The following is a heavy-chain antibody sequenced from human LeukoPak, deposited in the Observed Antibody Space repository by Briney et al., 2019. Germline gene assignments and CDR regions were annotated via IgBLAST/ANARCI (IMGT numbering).Heavy chain of an antibody. V-gene: IGHV4-30-2*01. J-gene: IGHJ4*02. Sequence: SQTLSLTCTVSGGSISSGGYYWSWIRQPPGKGLEWIGYIYHSGSTYYNPSLKSRVTISVDRSKNQFSLKLSSVTAADTAVYYCAREYCSSTSCYADYWGQGTLVTVSS. CDR3: AREYCSSTSCYADY. CDR2: IYHSGST. D-gene: IGHD2-2*01. CDR1: GGSISSGGYY.